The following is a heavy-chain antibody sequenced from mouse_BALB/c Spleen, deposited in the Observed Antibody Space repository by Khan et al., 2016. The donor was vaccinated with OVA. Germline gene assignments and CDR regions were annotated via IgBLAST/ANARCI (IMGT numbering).Heavy chain of an antibody. CDR2: IITYTGEP. V-gene: IGHV9-3-1*01. J-gene: IGHJ4*01. CDR1: GYTFTIYG. CDR3: ARVVYNGTMDY. D-gene: IGHD6-1*01. Sequence: QIQLVQSGPELKKPGETVKISCKASGYTFTIYGMNWVRQAPGKGLKWMGWIITYTGEPTYADDFKGRFAFSLETSASTAFLQISNLKKEDTATYFCARVVYNGTMDYWGQGTSVTVSA.